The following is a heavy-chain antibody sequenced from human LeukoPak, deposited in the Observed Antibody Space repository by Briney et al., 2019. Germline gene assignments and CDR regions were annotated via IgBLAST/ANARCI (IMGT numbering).Heavy chain of an antibody. Sequence: SETLSLTCTVSGDSISSGSYYWSWIRQPAGKGLEWIGRIYTSGSTNYNPSLKSRVTISVYTSKNQFSLKLSSVTAADTAVYYCARAVWFGELEWLTNYYYYYMDVWGKGTTVTVSS. CDR1: GDSISSGSYY. D-gene: IGHD3-10*01. J-gene: IGHJ6*03. V-gene: IGHV4-61*02. CDR2: IYTSGST. CDR3: ARAVWFGELEWLTNYYYYYMDV.